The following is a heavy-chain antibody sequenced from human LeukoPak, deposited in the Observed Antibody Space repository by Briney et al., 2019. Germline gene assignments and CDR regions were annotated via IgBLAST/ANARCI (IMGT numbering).Heavy chain of an antibody. CDR3: AVESYENSNYSPEVPGT. Sequence: SETLSLTCSVSIGSISSSKWWSWVRQSPVKGLEWIGYIYYSGSTNYNPSLKSRVTISVDTSKNQFSLKLSSVTAADTAVYYCAVESYENSNYSPEVPGTWGQGTLVTVSS. CDR2: IYYSGST. J-gene: IGHJ4*02. V-gene: IGHV4-4*02. CDR1: IGSISSSKW. D-gene: IGHD3-22*01.